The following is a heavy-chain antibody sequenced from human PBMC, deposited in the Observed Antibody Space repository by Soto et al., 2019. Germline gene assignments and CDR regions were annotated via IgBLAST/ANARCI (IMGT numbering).Heavy chain of an antibody. D-gene: IGHD2-2*01. V-gene: IGHV4-59*12. Sequence: SETLSLTCTVSGGSISRYYWSWIRQPPGKGLEWIGYIYYSGSTNYNPSLKSRVTISVDTSKNQFSLKLSSVTAADTAVYYCARPAGYAPWDFDYWGQGTLVTVSS. CDR3: ARPAGYAPWDFDY. CDR2: IYYSGST. CDR1: GGSISRYY. J-gene: IGHJ4*02.